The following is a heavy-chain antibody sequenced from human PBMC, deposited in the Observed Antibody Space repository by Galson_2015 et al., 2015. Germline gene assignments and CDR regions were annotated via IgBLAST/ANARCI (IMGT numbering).Heavy chain of an antibody. Sequence: TLSLTCAVSGGSISSGGYSWSWIRQPPGKGLEWIGYIYHSGSTYYNPSLKSRVTISVDRPKNQFSLKLSSVTAADTAVYYCARVNRGLLLSHWYFDLWGRGTLVTVSS. CDR3: ARVNRGLLLSHWYFDL. J-gene: IGHJ2*01. CDR1: GGSISSGGYS. D-gene: IGHD3-22*01. V-gene: IGHV4-30-2*01. CDR2: IYHSGST.